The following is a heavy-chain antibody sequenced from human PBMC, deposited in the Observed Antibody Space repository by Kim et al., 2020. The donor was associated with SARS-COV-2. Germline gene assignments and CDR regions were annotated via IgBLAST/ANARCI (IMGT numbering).Heavy chain of an antibody. V-gene: IGHV3-21*01. J-gene: IGHJ4*02. CDR2: ISSSSSYI. CDR1: GFTFSSYS. CDR3: ARDPPNQRSGLGAFDY. Sequence: GGSLRLSCAASGFTFSSYSMNWVRQAPGKGLEWVSSISSSSSYIYYADSVKGRFTISRDNAKNSLYLQMNSLRAEDTAVYYCARDPPNQRSGLGAFDYWGQGTLVTVSS.